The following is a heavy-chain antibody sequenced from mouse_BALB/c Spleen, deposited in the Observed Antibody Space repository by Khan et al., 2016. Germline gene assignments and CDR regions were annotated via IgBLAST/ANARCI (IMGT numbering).Heavy chain of an antibody. CDR3: VPVYSFAY. CDR1: GFNIKDYY. J-gene: IGHJ3*01. Sequence: VQLQQSGAELVRPGPLVKLSCTVSGFNIKDYYMHWVNQRPAQGLEWLGWIDPENGNTTYDPKFQGQASITADTSYNTAYLQLSCLTSEVAAVYCCVPVYSFAYWGQGTMVTVSA. V-gene: IGHV14-1*02. D-gene: IGHD2-1*01. CDR2: IDPENGNT.